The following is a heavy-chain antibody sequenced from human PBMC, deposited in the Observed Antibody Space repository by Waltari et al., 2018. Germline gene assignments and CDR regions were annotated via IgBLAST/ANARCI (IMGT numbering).Heavy chain of an antibody. CDR3: ASRCSSTSCHNFDY. CDR1: GYTFTGYY. V-gene: IGHV1-2*02. J-gene: IGHJ4*02. D-gene: IGHD2-2*01. Sequence: QVQLVQSGAEVQKPGASVTVSCKASGYTFTGYYMHWLRQAPGQGLEGGGWNNRNSGDTEYAQKFKGRVTRTRDTSISTAYMELSRLRSDDTAVYYCASRCSSTSCHNFDYWGQGTLVTVSS. CDR2: NNRNSGDT.